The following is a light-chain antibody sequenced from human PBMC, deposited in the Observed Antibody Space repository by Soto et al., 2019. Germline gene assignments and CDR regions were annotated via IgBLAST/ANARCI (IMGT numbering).Light chain of an antibody. CDR2: AAS. Sequence: AIQLTQSPSSLYASVGDRVTITCRASQAIRTALGWYQQKPGKVPKLLIYAASILQSGVPSRFSGSGSGTDFTLTISSLQAEDFATYYWLLDFRYFWAFGQGTKV. CDR3: LLDFRYFWA. J-gene: IGKJ1*01. V-gene: IGKV1-6*01. CDR1: QAIRTA.